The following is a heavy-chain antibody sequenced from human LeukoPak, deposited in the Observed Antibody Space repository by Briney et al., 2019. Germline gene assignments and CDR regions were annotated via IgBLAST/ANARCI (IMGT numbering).Heavy chain of an antibody. Sequence: GGSLRLSCAASGFTFSSYWMHWVRQAPGKGLVWVSRINSDGSSTSYADSVKGRFTISRDNAKNTLYLQMSSLRAEDTAVYYCARGVYQLLLEFDYWGQGTLVTVSS. CDR2: INSDGSST. D-gene: IGHD2-2*01. V-gene: IGHV3-74*01. CDR3: ARGVYQLLLEFDY. CDR1: GFTFSSYW. J-gene: IGHJ4*02.